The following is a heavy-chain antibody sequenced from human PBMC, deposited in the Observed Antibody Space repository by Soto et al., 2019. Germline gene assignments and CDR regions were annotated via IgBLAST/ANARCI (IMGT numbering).Heavy chain of an antibody. D-gene: IGHD2-15*01. CDR3: ARISGSGGSCYSGDAFDI. CDR2: IFSNDEK. V-gene: IGHV2-26*01. J-gene: IGHJ3*02. Sequence: QVTLKESGPVLVKPTETLTLTCTVSGFSLSNARMGVSWIRQPPGKALEWLAHIFSNDEKSYSTSLKSRLTISKDXXKXHXXLTMTNLDPVDTATYYCARISGSGGSCYSGDAFDIWGQGTMVTVSS. CDR1: GFSLSNARMG.